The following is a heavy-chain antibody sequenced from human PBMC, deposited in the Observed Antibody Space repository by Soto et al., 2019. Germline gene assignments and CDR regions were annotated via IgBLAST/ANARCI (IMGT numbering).Heavy chain of an antibody. J-gene: IGHJ5*02. CDR3: AKAGYSSSWYPRSFDP. Sequence: GGSLRLSCAASGFTFSSYAMSWVRQAPGKGLEWVSAISGSGGSTYHADSVKGRFTISRDNSKNTLYLQMNSLRAEDTAVYYCAKAGYSSSWYPRSFDPWGQGTLVTVSS. CDR1: GFTFSSYA. V-gene: IGHV3-23*01. D-gene: IGHD6-13*01. CDR2: ISGSGGST.